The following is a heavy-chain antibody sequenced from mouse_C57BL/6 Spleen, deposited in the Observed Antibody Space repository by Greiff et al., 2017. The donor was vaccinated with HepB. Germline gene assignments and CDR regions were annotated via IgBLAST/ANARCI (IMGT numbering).Heavy chain of an antibody. D-gene: IGHD2-3*01. Sequence: QVQLKQSGAELVRPGASVTLSCKASGYTFTDYEMHWVKQTPVHGLEWIGAIDPETGGTAYNQKFKGKAILTADKASSTAYMELRSLTSEDSAVYYCTNYDGYWLAYWGQGTLVTVSA. CDR1: GYTFTDYE. CDR3: TNYDGYWLAY. V-gene: IGHV1-15*01. CDR2: IDPETGGT. J-gene: IGHJ3*01.